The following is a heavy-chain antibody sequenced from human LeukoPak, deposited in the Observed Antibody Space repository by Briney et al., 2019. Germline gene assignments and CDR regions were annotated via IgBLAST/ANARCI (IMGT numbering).Heavy chain of an antibody. CDR1: GFTFRSYA. CDR3: AKLADFWSGYYSSFYYYYMDV. V-gene: IGHV3-23*01. Sequence: GGSLRLSCVGTGFTFRSYAMTWIRQAPGKGLEWVADIGGSGSSAFYADSVKGRFTISRDNAKSTLYVEMRSLRVEDTAVYFCAKLADFWSGYYSSFYYYYMDVWGKGTAVTVSS. CDR2: IGGSGSSA. D-gene: IGHD3-3*01. J-gene: IGHJ6*03.